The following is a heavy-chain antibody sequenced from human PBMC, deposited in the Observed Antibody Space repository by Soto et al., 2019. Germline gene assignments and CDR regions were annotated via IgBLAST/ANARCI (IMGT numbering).Heavy chain of an antibody. D-gene: IGHD3-22*01. J-gene: IGHJ4*02. V-gene: IGHV1-69*13. CDR1: GGTFSSYA. CDR3: AAFEGYDSSGYYFVTFSY. CDR2: IIPIFGTA. Sequence: GASVKVSCKASGGTFSSYAISWVRQAPGQGLEWMGGIIPIFGTANYAQKFQGRVTITADESTSTAYMELSSLRSEDTAVYYCAAFEGYDSSGYYFVTFSYWGQGTLVTVS.